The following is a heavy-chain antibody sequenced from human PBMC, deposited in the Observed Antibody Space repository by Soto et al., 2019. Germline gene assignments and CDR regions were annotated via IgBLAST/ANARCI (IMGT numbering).Heavy chain of an antibody. J-gene: IGHJ4*02. V-gene: IGHV1-18*01. CDR2: ISAYNGNT. Sequence: ASVKVSCKASGYTFTSYGISWVRQAPGQGLEWMGWISAYNGNTNYAQKLQGRDTMTTDTSTSTAYMKMRNQRTDDTAVYYCARVLYSSYYYDSSGYYYPFDYWGQGTLVTVSS. CDR1: GYTFTSYG. CDR3: ARVLYSSYYYDSSGYYYPFDY. D-gene: IGHD3-22*01.